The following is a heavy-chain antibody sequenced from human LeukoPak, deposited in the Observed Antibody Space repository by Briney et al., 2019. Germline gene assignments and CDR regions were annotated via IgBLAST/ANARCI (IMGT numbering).Heavy chain of an antibody. D-gene: IGHD5-18*01. CDR1: GFTFGSFA. J-gene: IGHJ4*02. CDR2: IFGSGGSP. CDR3: GKTTAGYSSGQKPAWPVDY. V-gene: IGHV3-23*01. Sequence: PGRSLRLSCEASGFTFGSFAMYWVRQAPGKGLDWIAGIFGSGGSPHYADSVKGRFTISRDNSKNTVYLQINSLRAEDTAVYYCGKTTAGYSSGQKPAWPVDYWGQGTLVTVS.